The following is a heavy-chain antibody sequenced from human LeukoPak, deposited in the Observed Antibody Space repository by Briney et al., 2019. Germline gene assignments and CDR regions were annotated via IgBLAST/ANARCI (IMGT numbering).Heavy chain of an antibody. CDR2: INHSGST. V-gene: IGHV4-38-2*02. J-gene: IGHJ4*02. D-gene: IGHD3-10*01. CDR1: GYFISSGYY. Sequence: SETLSLTCTVSGYFISSGYYWGWIRQPPGKGLEWIGEINHSGSTNYNPSLKSRVTISVDTSKNQFSLKLSSVTAADTAVYYCARHLMVWFGEFSPFDYWGQGTLVTVSS. CDR3: ARHLMVWFGEFSPFDY.